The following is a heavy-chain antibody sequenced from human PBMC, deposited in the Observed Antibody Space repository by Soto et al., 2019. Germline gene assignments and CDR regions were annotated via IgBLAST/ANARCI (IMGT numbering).Heavy chain of an antibody. V-gene: IGHV4-30-4*01. D-gene: IGHD2-21*02. J-gene: IGHJ5*02. CDR3: ARGRCGGDCYRGNNWFAP. CDR2: IYYSGST. Sequence: QVQLQESGPGLVKPSQTLSLTCTVSGGSISSGDYYWSWIRQPPGKGLEWIGYIYYSGSTYYNPSLKSRVTISVDTSKTQFSLKLSSVTAADTAVYYCARGRCGGDCYRGNNWFAPWGQGTLVTVSS. CDR1: GGSISSGDYY.